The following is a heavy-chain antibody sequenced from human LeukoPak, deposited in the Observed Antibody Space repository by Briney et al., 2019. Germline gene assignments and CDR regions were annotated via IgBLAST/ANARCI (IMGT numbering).Heavy chain of an antibody. CDR2: IYYSGST. CDR1: GGSISSGDYY. D-gene: IGHD2-21*02. Sequence: RSSQTLSLTCTVSGGSISSGDYYWSWIRQPPGKGLEWIGYIYYSGSTYYNPSLKSRVTISVDTSKNQFSLKLSSVTAADTAVYYCARDHSVTGYWYFDLWGRGTLVTVSS. J-gene: IGHJ2*01. V-gene: IGHV4-30-4*01. CDR3: ARDHSVTGYWYFDL.